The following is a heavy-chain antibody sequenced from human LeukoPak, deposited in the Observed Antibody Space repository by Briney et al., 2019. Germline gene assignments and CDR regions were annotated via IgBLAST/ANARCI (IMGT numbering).Heavy chain of an antibody. CDR1: GYSFTSYW. V-gene: IGHV5-51*01. Sequence: GESLKISCKGSGYSFTSYWIGWVRQMPGKGLEWMGIIYPGDSDTRYSPSFQGQVTISADKSISTAYLQWSSLKASDTAMYYCARLGRYCSSTSCPLWFDPWGQGTLVTVSS. CDR3: ARLGRYCSSTSCPLWFDP. CDR2: IYPGDSDT. J-gene: IGHJ5*02. D-gene: IGHD2-2*01.